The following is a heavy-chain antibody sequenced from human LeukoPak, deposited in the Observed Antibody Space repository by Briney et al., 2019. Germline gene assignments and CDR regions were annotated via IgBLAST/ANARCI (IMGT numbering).Heavy chain of an antibody. CDR1: GGSIDNYY. CDR2: IYYSGST. CDR3: AGGPRGPFHYYGMDV. V-gene: IGHV4-59*01. Sequence: SETLSLTCTVSGGSIDNYYWSWIRQPPGRGLEWIGYIYYSGSTNYNPSLKSRVTISVDTSKNQFSLKVSSVTAADTAVYYCAGGPRGPFHYYGMDVWGQGTTVTVSS. D-gene: IGHD2/OR15-2a*01. J-gene: IGHJ6*02.